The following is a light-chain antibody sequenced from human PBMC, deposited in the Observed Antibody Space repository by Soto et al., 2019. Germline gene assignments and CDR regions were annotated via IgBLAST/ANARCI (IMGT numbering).Light chain of an antibody. V-gene: IGKV4-1*01. CDR2: WAS. CDR1: QSVLYSSNNKNY. Sequence: DIVMTQSPDSLAVSLGERATINCKSSQSVLYSSNNKNYLAWYQQKPGQPPKLLIYWASTRESGVPDRFSGGGSGTDFTLTISSLQAADVAVYYCQQYYNTPYTFGQGTQLESK. J-gene: IGKJ2*01. CDR3: QQYYNTPYT.